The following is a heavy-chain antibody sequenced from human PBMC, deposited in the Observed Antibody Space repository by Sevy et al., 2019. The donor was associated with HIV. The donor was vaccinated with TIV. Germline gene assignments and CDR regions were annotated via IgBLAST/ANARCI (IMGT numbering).Heavy chain of an antibody. Sequence: GGSLRLSCAASGFTFSDYYMSWVRQAPGKGLEWVSYISSSGSTRYYADSVKGRFTISRDNAKNSLYLQMNSLRAEDTSVYYCASDPTYYDFWSGYYTGWFDPWGQGTLVTVSS. CDR1: GFTFSDYY. J-gene: IGHJ5*02. CDR2: ISSSGSTR. V-gene: IGHV3-11*01. CDR3: ASDPTYYDFWSGYYTGWFDP. D-gene: IGHD3-3*01.